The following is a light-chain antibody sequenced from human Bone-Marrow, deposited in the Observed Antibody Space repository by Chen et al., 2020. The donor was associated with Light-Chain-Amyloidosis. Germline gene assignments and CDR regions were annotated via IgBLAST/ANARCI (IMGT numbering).Light chain of an antibody. CDR2: RDT. CDR3: QSADSSGTYEVI. J-gene: IGLJ2*01. Sequence: SYELTQPPPVSVSPGQTARITCSGDDLPTKYAYWYQQKPGQAPVLVIHRDTERPSGISERFSGSSSETTATLTISGVQAEDEADDHCQSADSSGTYEVIFGGGTKLTVL. CDR1: DLPTKY. V-gene: IGLV3-25*03.